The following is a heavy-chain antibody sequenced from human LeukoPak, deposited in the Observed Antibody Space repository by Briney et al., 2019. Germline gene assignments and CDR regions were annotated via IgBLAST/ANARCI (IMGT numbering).Heavy chain of an antibody. CDR1: GGTFSSYA. J-gene: IGHJ4*02. D-gene: IGHD6-13*01. Sequence: ASVKVSCKASGGTFSSYAISWVRQAPGQGLEWMGRIIPILGIANYAQKFQGRVTITADKSTSTAYMELSSLSSEDTAVYYCAREPMGQQLVRGGFDYWGQGTLVTVSS. CDR3: AREPMGQQLVRGGFDY. V-gene: IGHV1-69*04. CDR2: IIPILGIA.